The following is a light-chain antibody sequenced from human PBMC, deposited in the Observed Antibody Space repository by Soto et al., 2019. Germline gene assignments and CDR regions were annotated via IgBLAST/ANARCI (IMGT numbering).Light chain of an antibody. CDR1: QSVSSY. J-gene: IGKJ1*01. Sequence: EIVVTQSPATLSLSQGERATLSCRASQSVSSYLAWYQQKPGQAPRLLIYDASNRATGIPARFSGSGSGTDFTLTITSLEPDDFAIYYCQHRNNWPGTWTFGQGTKVDIK. CDR2: DAS. V-gene: IGKV3-11*01. CDR3: QHRNNWPGTWT.